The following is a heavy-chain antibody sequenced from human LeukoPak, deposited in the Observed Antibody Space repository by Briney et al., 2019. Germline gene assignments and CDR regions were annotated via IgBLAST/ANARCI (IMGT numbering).Heavy chain of an antibody. D-gene: IGHD6-19*01. CDR2: IYYSGST. CDR1: GDSISSGGYY. V-gene: IGHV4-61*08. Sequence: MTSETLSLTCTVSGDSISSGGYYWSWIRQPPGKGLEWIGYIYYSGSTNYNPSLKSRVTISVDTSKNQFSLKLSSVTAADTAVYYCARGFGSGWFLYYYGMDVWGQGTTVTVSS. J-gene: IGHJ6*02. CDR3: ARGFGSGWFLYYYGMDV.